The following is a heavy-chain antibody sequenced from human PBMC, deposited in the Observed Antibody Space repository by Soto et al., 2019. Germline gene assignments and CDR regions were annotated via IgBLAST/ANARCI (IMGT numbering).Heavy chain of an antibody. CDR1: GFTFSTYA. Sequence: ESGGGLVQPGGSLRLSCTTSGFTFSTYAMNWVRQAPGKGLEWVSFMTGNSRTIFYADSVRGRFTISRDNAKNSLYLQMNSLRDEDTAVYSCARDRAGGAFDIWGQGTMVTVSS. D-gene: IGHD1-26*01. CDR3: ARDRAGGAFDI. J-gene: IGHJ3*02. CDR2: MTGNSRTI. V-gene: IGHV3-48*02.